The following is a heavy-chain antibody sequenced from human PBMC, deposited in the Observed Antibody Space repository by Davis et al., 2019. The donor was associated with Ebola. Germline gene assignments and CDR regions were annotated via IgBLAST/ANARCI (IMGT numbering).Heavy chain of an antibody. CDR3: ASGNFYDGMDV. CDR2: MSLSGSL. Sequence: SETLSLTCALKGGSISPHYWTWIRQSPGKGLEWIGEMSLSGSLTYHPSLKSRLAISVDTSKNEFSLKMSSVTAGDTAVYSCASGNFYDGMDVWGQGTTVTVSS. CDR1: GGSISPHY. J-gene: IGHJ6*02. V-gene: IGHV4-34*01.